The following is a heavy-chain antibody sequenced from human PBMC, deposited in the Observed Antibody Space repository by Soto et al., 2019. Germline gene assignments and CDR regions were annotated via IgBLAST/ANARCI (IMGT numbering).Heavy chain of an antibody. CDR3: ARGPAPTHRESNNGKFFDP. V-gene: IGHV1-18*04. D-gene: IGHD1-20*01. Sequence: ASVPVSCKASGYTFVEYGFSWVRQAPGRGLEWMGWISPYNGNTHYVETFQGRVTMTTDTSTSTAFMEVRTLTSDDTAVHYSARGPAPTHRESNNGKFFDPCGQGNLVAVCS. J-gene: IGHJ5*02. CDR1: GYTFVEYG. CDR2: ISPYNGNT.